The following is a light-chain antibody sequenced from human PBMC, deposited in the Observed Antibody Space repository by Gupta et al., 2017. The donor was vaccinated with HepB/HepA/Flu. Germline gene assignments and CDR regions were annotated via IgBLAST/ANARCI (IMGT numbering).Light chain of an antibody. CDR3: QQYDNLPPLT. CDR2: DAS. J-gene: IGKJ4*01. CDR1: QDISNY. Sequence: VGDRVTITCQASQDISNYLNWYQQKPGKAPKLLIYDASNLETGVPSRFSGSGSGTDFTFTISSLQPEDIATYYCQQYDNLPPLTFGGGTKVEIK. V-gene: IGKV1-33*01.